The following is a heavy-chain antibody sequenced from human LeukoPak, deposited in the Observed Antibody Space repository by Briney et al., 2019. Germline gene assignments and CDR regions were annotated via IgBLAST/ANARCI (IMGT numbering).Heavy chain of an antibody. CDR3: ARGTPMITFGGVIAPLFDY. V-gene: IGHV5-51*01. D-gene: IGHD3-16*02. CDR2: IYPGDSDT. J-gene: IGHJ4*02. Sequence: GESLKISCKGSGYSFTSYWIGWVRQMPGKGLEWMGIIYPGDSDTRYSPSFQGQVTISADKSISTAYLQWSSLKASDTAMYYCARGTPMITFGGVIAPLFDYWGQGTLVTVSS. CDR1: GYSFTSYW.